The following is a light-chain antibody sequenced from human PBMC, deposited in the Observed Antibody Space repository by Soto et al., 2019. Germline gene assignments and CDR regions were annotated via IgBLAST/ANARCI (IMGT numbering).Light chain of an antibody. Sequence: EIVLTQSPATLSLSPGERATLSCRASQSISSYLAWYQQKPGQAPRLLIFDASNRATGIPDRFSGSGSGTDFTLTISSLEPEDFPVYYCQQRSNWLTFGGGTKVEI. V-gene: IGKV3-11*01. CDR1: QSISSY. CDR2: DAS. CDR3: QQRSNWLT. J-gene: IGKJ4*01.